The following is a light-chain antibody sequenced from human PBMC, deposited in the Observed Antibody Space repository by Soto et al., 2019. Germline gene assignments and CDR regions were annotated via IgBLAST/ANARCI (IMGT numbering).Light chain of an antibody. CDR2: GAS. CDR3: QQYNNWPRIT. J-gene: IGKJ3*01. CDR1: QSVGSN. Sequence: EIVMTQSPATLSVSPGERATLSCRASQSVGSNLAWYQQKPGQAPRLLIYGASTRATGIPARFSGSGSGTEFTLTISSLQSEDFAVYCWQQYNNWPRITFGPGTKVDIK. V-gene: IGKV3-15*01.